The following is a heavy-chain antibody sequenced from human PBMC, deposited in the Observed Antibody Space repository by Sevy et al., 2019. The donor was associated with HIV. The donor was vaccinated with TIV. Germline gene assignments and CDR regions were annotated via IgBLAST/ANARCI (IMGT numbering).Heavy chain of an antibody. CDR3: ARAHYYYGSSGYMGIDAFDV. J-gene: IGHJ3*01. Sequence: GGSLRLSCAASGFSFSSYWMHWVRQAPGKGLEWVSRSNSDEISRSYADSVMGRFTISRDNAKNTLYLQMENLRVEDTAIYYCARAHYYYGSSGYMGIDAFDVWGQGTTVTVSS. CDR2: SNSDEISR. V-gene: IGHV3-74*01. CDR1: GFSFSSYW. D-gene: IGHD3-22*01.